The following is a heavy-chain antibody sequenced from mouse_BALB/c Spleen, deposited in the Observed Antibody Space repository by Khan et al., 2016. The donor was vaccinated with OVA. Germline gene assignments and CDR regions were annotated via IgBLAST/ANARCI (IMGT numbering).Heavy chain of an antibody. V-gene: IGHV14-3*02. CDR2: IDPANGNT. J-gene: IGHJ4*01. Sequence: VQLKQSGAEFVKPGASVKLSCTASGFNIKDTFMHWVKQRPEQGLEWIGRIDPANGNTKYDPKFQGKATITADTSSNTAYLQLSSLTSEDATVYYCARYYGSSGVDYWGQGTSVTVSS. CDR3: ARYYGSSGVDY. CDR1: GFNIKDTF. D-gene: IGHD1-1*01.